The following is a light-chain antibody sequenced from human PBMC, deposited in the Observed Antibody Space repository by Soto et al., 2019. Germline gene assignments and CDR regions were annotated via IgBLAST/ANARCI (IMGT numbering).Light chain of an antibody. CDR1: QIVLYSSNNKNY. CDR2: WAS. V-gene: IGKV4-1*01. CDR3: QQYGSSPIT. J-gene: IGKJ5*01. Sequence: DIVMTQSPDSLAVSLGESATINCKSSQIVLYSSNNKNYLAWYQQKPGQPPKLLIYWASTRESGVPDRFSGSGSGTDFTLTISRLEPEDFAVYYCQQYGSSPITFGQGTRLEI.